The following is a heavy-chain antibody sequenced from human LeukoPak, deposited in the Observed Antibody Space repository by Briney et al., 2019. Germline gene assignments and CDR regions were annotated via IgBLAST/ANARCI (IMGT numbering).Heavy chain of an antibody. CDR1: GGTFSSYA. CDR3: ARDGYYYDSSGYYPHPDY. CDR2: IIPIFGTA. D-gene: IGHD3-22*01. J-gene: IGHJ4*02. Sequence: ASVKVSCKASGGTFSSYAISWVRQAPGQGLEWMGGIIPIFGTANYAQKFQGRVTITTDESTSTAYMELSSLRSEETAVYYCARDGYYYDSSGYYPHPDYWGQGTLVTVSS. V-gene: IGHV1-69*05.